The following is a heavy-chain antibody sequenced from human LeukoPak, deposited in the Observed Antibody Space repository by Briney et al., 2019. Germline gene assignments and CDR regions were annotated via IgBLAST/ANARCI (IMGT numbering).Heavy chain of an antibody. J-gene: IGHJ3*02. CDR3: TRVRNSNNWWGAFDI. Sequence: ASVKVSCKAFGYTFDTSSITWVRQAPGQRLEWMGWISPNSGNTHYAQGVQGRVTMTTDTSRSTAYMELRSLRSDDTAVYYCTRVRNSNNWWGAFDIWGQGTMVTVSS. D-gene: IGHD1-1*01. CDR2: ISPNSGNT. V-gene: IGHV1-18*01. CDR1: GYTFDTSS.